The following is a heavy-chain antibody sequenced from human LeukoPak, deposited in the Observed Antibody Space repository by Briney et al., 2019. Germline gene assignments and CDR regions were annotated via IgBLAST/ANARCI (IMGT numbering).Heavy chain of an antibody. Sequence: PSETLSLTCTVSGYSISSGYYWGWIRQSPGKGLEWIGSIYYSGNTYYNASLKSQVSISIDTSKNQFSLRLTSVTAADTAVYYCARQTGSGLFILPGGQGTLVTVSS. J-gene: IGHJ4*02. V-gene: IGHV4-38-2*02. CDR3: ARQTGSGLFILP. CDR1: GYSISSGYY. CDR2: IYYSGNT. D-gene: IGHD3/OR15-3a*01.